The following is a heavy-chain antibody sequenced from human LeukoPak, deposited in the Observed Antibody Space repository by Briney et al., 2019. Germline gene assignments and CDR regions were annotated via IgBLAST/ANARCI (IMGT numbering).Heavy chain of an antibody. CDR2: ISAYNGNT. CDR1: GYTFTSHG. Sequence: ASVKVSCKASGYTFTSHGLSWVRQAPGQGLEWMGWISAYNGNTNYAQKLQGRVTMTTDTSTSTAYMELRSLRSDDTAVYYCARDVAAAGHASDIWGQGTMVTVSS. V-gene: IGHV1-18*01. CDR3: ARDVAAAGHASDI. D-gene: IGHD6-13*01. J-gene: IGHJ3*02.